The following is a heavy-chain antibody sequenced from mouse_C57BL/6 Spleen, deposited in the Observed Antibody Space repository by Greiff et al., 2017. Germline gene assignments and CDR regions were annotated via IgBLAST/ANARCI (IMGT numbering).Heavy chain of an antibody. D-gene: IGHD1-1*01. CDR1: GYTFTSYW. V-gene: IGHV1-61*01. CDR2: IYPSDSET. J-gene: IGHJ2*01. CDR3: AREDYGSSYGY. Sequence: VQLQQPGAELVRPGSSVKLSCKASGYTFTSYWLDWVKQRPGQGLEWIGNIYPSDSETHYNQKFKDKATLTVDKSSSTAYMQLSSLTSEDSAVYYCAREDYGSSYGYWGQGTTLTVSS.